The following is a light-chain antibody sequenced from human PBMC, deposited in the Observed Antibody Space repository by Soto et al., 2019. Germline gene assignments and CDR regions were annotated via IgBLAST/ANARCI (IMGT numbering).Light chain of an antibody. V-gene: IGKV1-5*03. CDR2: KAS. Sequence: DIPMTQSPSTLSASVGDRVTIICRASQSISSWLAWYQQKPGKAPKLLISKASNLDSGVPSRFSGSGSGKEFNLTISSLQPEDFATYYCQPYNSFIWTGGRGTKVDIK. CDR3: QPYNSFIWT. J-gene: IGKJ1*01. CDR1: QSISSW.